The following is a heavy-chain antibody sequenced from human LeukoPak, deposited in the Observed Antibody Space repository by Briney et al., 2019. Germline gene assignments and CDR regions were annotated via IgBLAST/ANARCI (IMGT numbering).Heavy chain of an antibody. J-gene: IGHJ4*02. V-gene: IGHV3-23*01. Sequence: GGSLRPSCAASGFTFSSYAMSWVRQAPGKGLEWVSVIGGSGGSTYYADSVKGRFTISRDNSNNTLYLQMNSLRAEDTAVYYCAKGGWLQSRGFDYWGQGTLVTVSS. D-gene: IGHD5-24*01. CDR1: GFTFSSYA. CDR3: AKGGWLQSRGFDY. CDR2: IGGSGGST.